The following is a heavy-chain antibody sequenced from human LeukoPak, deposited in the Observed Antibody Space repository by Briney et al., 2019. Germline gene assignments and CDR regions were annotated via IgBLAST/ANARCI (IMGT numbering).Heavy chain of an antibody. D-gene: IGHD1-26*01. CDR2: IYYRGST. V-gene: IGHV4-39*01. CDR1: GGSISSSSHY. CDR3: ARLSNTGSFDFDY. J-gene: IGHJ4*02. Sequence: SETLSLTCTVSGGSISSSSHYWGWIRQPPGEGLEWIGNIYYRGSTAYNPSLRSRVTMSIDTSKNQFSLRLSSVTAADTAVFYCARLSNTGSFDFDYWGQGTLVTVSS.